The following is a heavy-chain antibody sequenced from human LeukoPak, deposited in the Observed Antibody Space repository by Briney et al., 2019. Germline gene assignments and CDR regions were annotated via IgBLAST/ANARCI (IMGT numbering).Heavy chain of an antibody. CDR1: GFAFRNYA. CDR2: IGSDYDR. V-gene: IGHV3-23*01. D-gene: IGHD5-12*01. J-gene: IGHJ4*02. CDR3: AKSAGVATIFFDS. Sequence: GGSLRLSCTASGFAFRNYAMAWVRQSPGKGLEGVAAIGSDYDRVHEDSVKGRFTISRDNSKNTLYLQMDNLRVEDTAVYFCAKSAGVATIFFDSWGQGAQVTVSS.